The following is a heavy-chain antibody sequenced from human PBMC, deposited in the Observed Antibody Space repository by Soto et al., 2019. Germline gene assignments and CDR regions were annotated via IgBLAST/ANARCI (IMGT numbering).Heavy chain of an antibody. CDR2: IKEDGSQQ. CDR3: ARGSVSANPDWTVRFDY. D-gene: IGHD2-21*01. V-gene: IGHV3-7*03. Sequence: EVQLVESGGGLVQPGGSLRLSCIASGFTLGNYGMRWVRQAPGKGLEWVAEIKEDGSQQYYVDSVKGRFTISRDNANNSLFLQMDSIRAEDTALDYCARGSVSANPDWTVRFDYWGLGTLVTVSS. J-gene: IGHJ4*02. CDR1: GFTLGNYG.